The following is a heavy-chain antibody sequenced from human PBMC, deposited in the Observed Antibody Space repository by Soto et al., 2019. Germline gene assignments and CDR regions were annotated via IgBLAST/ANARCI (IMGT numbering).Heavy chain of an antibody. CDR2: INSDGSST. CDR3: AKGEVNPGIDY. CDR1: GFTFSRYW. V-gene: IGHV3-74*01. Sequence: WGSLRLSCAASGFTFSRYWMHWVRQAPGKGLVWVSHINSDGSSTSYADSVKGRFTISRDNAKNTLYLQMNSLRAEDTAVYYCAKGEVNPGIDYWGQGTMVTVSS. D-gene: IGHD6-13*01. J-gene: IGHJ4*02.